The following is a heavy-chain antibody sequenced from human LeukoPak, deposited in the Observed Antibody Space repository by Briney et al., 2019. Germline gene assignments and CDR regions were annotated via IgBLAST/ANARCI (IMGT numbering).Heavy chain of an antibody. CDR1: GGTFSSYA. V-gene: IGHV1-69*05. CDR2: IIPIFGTS. D-gene: IGHD3-22*01. Sequence: GASVKVSCKASGGTFSSYAISWVRQAPGQGLVWMGGIIPIFGTSNYAQKFQGRVTITTDESTSTAYMELSSLRSEDTAVYYCARSSGYYYLNWFDPWGQGTLVTVSS. J-gene: IGHJ5*02. CDR3: ARSSGYYYLNWFDP.